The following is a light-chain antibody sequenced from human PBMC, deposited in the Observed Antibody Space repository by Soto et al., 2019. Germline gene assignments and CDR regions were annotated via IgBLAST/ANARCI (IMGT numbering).Light chain of an antibody. CDR1: TNDVGDYDY. J-gene: IGLJ1*01. CDR2: EVS. Sequence: QSALTQPASESGSPGQSITISCTGTTNDVGDYDYVSWYQHHPGKVPTLLIYEVSNRPSGVSNRFSGSKSGSTASLTISGLQADDEADYFCSSYRSDATLVFGTGTKVTVL. V-gene: IGLV2-14*01. CDR3: SSYRSDATLV.